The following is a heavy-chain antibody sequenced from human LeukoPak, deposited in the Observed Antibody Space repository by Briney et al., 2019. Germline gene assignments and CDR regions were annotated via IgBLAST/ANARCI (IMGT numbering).Heavy chain of an antibody. CDR2: IIPILGIA. D-gene: IGHD2-21*02. J-gene: IGHJ4*02. Sequence: SVKASCKASGGTFSSYTINWVRQAPGQGLEWMGRIIPILGIANYSQKFQGRVTITADKSTSTAYMELSSLRSEDTAVYYCVRGILGPELLVDYWGQGTLVTVSS. CDR1: GGTFSSYT. V-gene: IGHV1-69*02. CDR3: VRGILGPELLVDY.